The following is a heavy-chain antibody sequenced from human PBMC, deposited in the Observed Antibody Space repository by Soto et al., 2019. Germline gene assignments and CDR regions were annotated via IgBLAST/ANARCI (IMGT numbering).Heavy chain of an antibody. Sequence: GASVKVSCKASGGTFSSYTISWVRQAPGQGLEWMGRIIPILGIANYAQKFQGRVTITADKSTSTAYMELSSLRSEDTAVYYCARDRAAAGRGHYYYYYMDVWGKGTTVTVSS. J-gene: IGHJ6*03. CDR1: GGTFSSYT. CDR2: IIPILGIA. V-gene: IGHV1-69*04. CDR3: ARDRAAAGRGHYYYYYMDV. D-gene: IGHD6-13*01.